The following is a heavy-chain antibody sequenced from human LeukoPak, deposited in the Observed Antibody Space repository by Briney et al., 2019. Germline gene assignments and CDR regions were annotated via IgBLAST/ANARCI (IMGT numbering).Heavy chain of an antibody. D-gene: IGHD2-2*01. Sequence: SETLSLTCTVSGGPISSYYWSWIRQPAGKGLEWIGRIYTSGSTNYNPSLKSRVTMSVDTSKNQFSLKLSSVTAADTAVYYCARSHPVVVTPDYWYFDLWGRGTLVTVSS. J-gene: IGHJ2*01. CDR1: GGPISSYY. CDR2: IYTSGST. V-gene: IGHV4-4*07. CDR3: ARSHPVVVTPDYWYFDL.